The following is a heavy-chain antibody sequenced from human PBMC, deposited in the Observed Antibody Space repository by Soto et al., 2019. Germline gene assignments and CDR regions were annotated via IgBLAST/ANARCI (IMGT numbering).Heavy chain of an antibody. V-gene: IGHV1-46*01. D-gene: IGHD3-22*01. J-gene: IGHJ4*02. CDR1: GYTFTSYY. Sequence: GASVKVSCKASGYTFTSYYMHWVRQAPGQGLEWMGIINPSGGSTSYAQKFQGRVTMTRDTSTSTVYMELSSLRSEDTAVYYCARGGGRDYYDSSGYYRFDYWGQGTLVTVYS. CDR2: INPSGGST. CDR3: ARGGGRDYYDSSGYYRFDY.